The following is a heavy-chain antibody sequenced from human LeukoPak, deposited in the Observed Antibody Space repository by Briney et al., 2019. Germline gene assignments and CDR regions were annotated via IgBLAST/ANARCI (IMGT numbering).Heavy chain of an antibody. J-gene: IGHJ6*03. CDR2: IYRSGST. D-gene: IGHD4-17*01. Sequence: PSETLSLTCSVANYSISNILYWGWLRQPPGKGLEWIGSIYRSGSTFYNPSLKSRVTISLDTSKNPFSLKLSSLTAANTAVYFCARGTYGYYMDVWGKGTTVTVSS. CDR1: NYSISNILY. CDR3: ARGTYGYYMDV. V-gene: IGHV4-38-2*02.